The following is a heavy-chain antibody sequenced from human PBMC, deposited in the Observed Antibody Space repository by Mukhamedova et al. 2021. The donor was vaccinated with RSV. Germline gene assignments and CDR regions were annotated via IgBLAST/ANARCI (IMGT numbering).Heavy chain of an antibody. Sequence: VRQAPGNGLEWVSYMSSSSSTIYYADSVKGLFTISRDNAKNSLYLQMNSLRDEDTAVYFCARDEGTYGAPSRWGQGTLATVLS. CDR3: ARDEGTYGAPSR. CDR2: MSSSSSTI. V-gene: IGHV3-48*02. J-gene: IGHJ4*02. D-gene: IGHD4-17*01.